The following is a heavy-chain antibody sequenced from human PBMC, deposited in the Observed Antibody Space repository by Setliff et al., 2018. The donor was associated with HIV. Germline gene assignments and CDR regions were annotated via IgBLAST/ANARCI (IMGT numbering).Heavy chain of an antibody. Sequence: GGSLRLSCTTSGFTFGDYTMSWVRQAPGKGLEWVGLIRSKAYGGTTEYAASVKGRFTIARDDSKSIAYLQMNSLKTEDTAVYFCTTDRWSHFYDSSGYYYYYWGQGTLVTVSS. CDR2: IRSKAYGGTT. CDR3: TTDRWSHFYDSSGYYYYY. J-gene: IGHJ4*02. D-gene: IGHD3-22*01. CDR1: GFTFGDYT. V-gene: IGHV3-49*04.